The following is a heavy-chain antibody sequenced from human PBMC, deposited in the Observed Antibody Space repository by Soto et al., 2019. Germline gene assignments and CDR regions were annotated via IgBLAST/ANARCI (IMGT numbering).Heavy chain of an antibody. CDR1: GFSLSTSGVG. J-gene: IGHJ3*02. CDR2: IYWDDDK. Sequence: QITLKESGPTLVNPTQTLTLTCTFSGFSLSTSGVGVAWIRQPPGKALEWLALIYWDDDKRYSPSLKSRRTITRDNAKSQVVLTKTNMDPVDTATYDCAHRPSTTYYLILTGYYLDAFDIWGQGTMVTVSS. V-gene: IGHV2-5*02. D-gene: IGHD3-9*01. CDR3: AHRPSTTYYLILTGYYLDAFDI.